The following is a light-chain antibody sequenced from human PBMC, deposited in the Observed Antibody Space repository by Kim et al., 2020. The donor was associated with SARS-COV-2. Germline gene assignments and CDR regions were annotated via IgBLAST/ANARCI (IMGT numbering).Light chain of an antibody. CDR2: AAV. CDR1: QDIRNG. Sequence: DIQMTQSPSSLSASVGDRVAITCRASQDIRNGLGWYQQKPGKVPKRLIYAAVKLHSGVQPRFSGSGSGTEFTLTISSLQPDDFATYYCLQHNSYPLTFGGGTKVDIK. J-gene: IGKJ4*01. V-gene: IGKV1-17*01. CDR3: LQHNSYPLT.